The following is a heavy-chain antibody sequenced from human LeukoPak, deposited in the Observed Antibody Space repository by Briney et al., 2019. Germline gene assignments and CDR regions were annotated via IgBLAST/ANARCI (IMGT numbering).Heavy chain of an antibody. CDR3: ARVLIYYGWGSSQGYYGMDV. Sequence: PSETLSLTCTVSGGSISSYYWSWIRQPPGKGLEWIGDIYYSGSTNYNPSLKSRVTISVDTSKNQFSLKLSSVTAADTAVYYCARVLIYYGWGSSQGYYGMDVWGQGTTVTVSS. CDR1: GGSISSYY. V-gene: IGHV4-59*01. J-gene: IGHJ6*02. D-gene: IGHD3-10*01. CDR2: IYYSGST.